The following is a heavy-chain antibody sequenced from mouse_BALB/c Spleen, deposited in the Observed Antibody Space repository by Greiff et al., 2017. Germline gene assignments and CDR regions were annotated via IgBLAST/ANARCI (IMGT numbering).Heavy chain of an antibody. J-gene: IGHJ3*01. V-gene: IGHV1-80*01. Sequence: QVHVKQSGAELVRPGSSVKISCKASGYAFSSYWMNWVKQRPGQGLEWIGQIYPGDGDTNYNGKFKGKATLTADQSSSTAYMQLSSLTSEDSAVYFCARRAGTGWFAYWGQGTLVTVSA. D-gene: IGHD3-3*01. CDR3: ARRAGTGWFAY. CDR1: GYAFSSYW. CDR2: IYPGDGDT.